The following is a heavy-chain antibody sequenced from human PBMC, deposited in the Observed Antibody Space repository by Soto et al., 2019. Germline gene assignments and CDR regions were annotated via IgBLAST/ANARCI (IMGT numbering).Heavy chain of an antibody. V-gene: IGHV4-39*01. J-gene: IGHJ5*02. CDR1: GGSISSSSYY. CDR2: IYYSGST. Sequence: SETLSLTCTVSGGSISSSSYYWGWIRQPPGKGLEWIGSIYYSGSTYYNPSLKSRVTISVDTSKNQFSLKLSSVTAADTAVYYCARREIAAAGIWFDPWGQGTLVTVSS. CDR3: ARREIAAAGIWFDP. D-gene: IGHD6-13*01.